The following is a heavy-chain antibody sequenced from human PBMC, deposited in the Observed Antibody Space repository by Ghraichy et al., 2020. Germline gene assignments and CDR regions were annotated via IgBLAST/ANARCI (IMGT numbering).Heavy chain of an antibody. CDR1: GFTFSDFG. D-gene: IGHD4-17*01. CDR3: ARDFSGDPGW. J-gene: IGHJ4*02. V-gene: IGHV3-33*01. Sequence: GGSLRLSCAASGFTFSDFGMHWVRQAPGKGLEWVAVIWYDGSNKYYADSVKGRFIISRDNSKNTLYLQMNSLRAEDTAVYYCARDFSGDPGWWGQGTLVTVSS. CDR2: IWYDGSNK.